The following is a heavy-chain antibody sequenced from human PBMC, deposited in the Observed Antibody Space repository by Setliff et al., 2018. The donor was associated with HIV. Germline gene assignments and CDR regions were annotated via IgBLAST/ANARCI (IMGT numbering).Heavy chain of an antibody. V-gene: IGHV4-4*08. Sequence: SETLSLTCSVSGGSISSYYWSWIRQPPGKGLEWIGYIYTSGSSNYNPSLKSRVTTSVDTSKTQFSLKLSSVTAADTAVYYRARVLMVYAIGNYYYYMDVWGKGTTVTVSS. D-gene: IGHD2-8*01. CDR3: ARVLMVYAIGNYYYYMDV. CDR2: IYTSGSS. J-gene: IGHJ6*03. CDR1: GGSISSYY.